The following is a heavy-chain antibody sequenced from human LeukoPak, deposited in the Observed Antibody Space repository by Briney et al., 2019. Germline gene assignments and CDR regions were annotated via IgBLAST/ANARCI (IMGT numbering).Heavy chain of an antibody. Sequence: SVKVSCKASGGTFSSYAISWVRQAPGQGLEWMGRIIPIFGTANYAQKFQGRVTITTDESTSTAYMELSSLRSEDTAVYYCASGPVADSKGHDYWGQGTLVTVPS. CDR3: ASGPVADSKGHDY. CDR2: IIPIFGTA. CDR1: GGTFSSYA. D-gene: IGHD6-19*01. J-gene: IGHJ4*02. V-gene: IGHV1-69*05.